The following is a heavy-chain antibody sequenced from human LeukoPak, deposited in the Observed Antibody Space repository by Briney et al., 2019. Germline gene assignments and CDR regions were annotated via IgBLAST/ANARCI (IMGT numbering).Heavy chain of an antibody. CDR3: ARATLRPYYYGMDV. CDR1: GGSISSGGYS. J-gene: IGHJ6*02. Sequence: PSQTLSLTCAVSGGSISSGGYSWSWIRQPPGKGLEWIGYIYHGGSTYYNPSLKSRVTISVDRSKNQFSLKLSSVTAADTAVYYCARATLRPYYYGMDVWGQGTTVTVSS. CDR2: IYHGGST. V-gene: IGHV4-30-2*01. D-gene: IGHD4-17*01.